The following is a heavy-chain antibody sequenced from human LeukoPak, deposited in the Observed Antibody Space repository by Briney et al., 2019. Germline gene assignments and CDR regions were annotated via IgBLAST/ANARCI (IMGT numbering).Heavy chain of an antibody. CDR1: GFTFSSYAM. Sequence: GSLRLSCAASGFTFSSYAMSWVRQSPGKGLEWIGEIYHSGSTNYNPSLKSRVTISVDKSKNQFSLKLSSVAAADTALYYCARAGQGYCTSASCYLSLDYWGQGTLVTVSS. D-gene: IGHD2-2*01. J-gene: IGHJ4*02. V-gene: IGHV4-4*02. CDR3: ARAGQGYCTSASCYLSLDY. CDR2: IYHSGST.